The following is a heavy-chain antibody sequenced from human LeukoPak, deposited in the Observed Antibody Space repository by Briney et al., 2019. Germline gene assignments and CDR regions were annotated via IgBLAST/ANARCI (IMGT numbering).Heavy chain of an antibody. Sequence: GASVKVSCKASGYTFTSYGISWVRQAPGQGLEWMGWISAYNGNTNYAQKLQGRVTMTTDTSTSTAYMELRSLRSDDTAVYYCARDLRNLPAAILAWYYGMDVWGQGTTVTVSS. CDR3: ARDLRNLPAAILAWYYGMDV. CDR1: GYTFTSYG. V-gene: IGHV1-18*01. J-gene: IGHJ6*02. CDR2: ISAYNGNT. D-gene: IGHD2-2*01.